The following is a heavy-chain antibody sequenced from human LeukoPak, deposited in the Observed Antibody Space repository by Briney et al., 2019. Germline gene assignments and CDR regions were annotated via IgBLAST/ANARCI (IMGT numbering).Heavy chain of an antibody. CDR3: ARGVESSGIAVAGANWFDP. Sequence: SETLSLTCTVSGGSISSSSYYWGWIRQPPGKGLEWIGSIYYSGSTYYNPSLKSRVTISVDTSKNQFFLKLSSVTAADTAVYYCARGVESSGIAVAGANWFDPWGQGTLVTVSS. CDR2: IYYSGST. V-gene: IGHV4-39*07. CDR1: GGSISSSSYY. J-gene: IGHJ5*02. D-gene: IGHD6-19*01.